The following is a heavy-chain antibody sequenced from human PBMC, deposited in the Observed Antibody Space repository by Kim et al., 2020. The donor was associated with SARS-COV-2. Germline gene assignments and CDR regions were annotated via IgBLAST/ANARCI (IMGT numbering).Heavy chain of an antibody. D-gene: IGHD2-2*01. V-gene: IGHV4-34*01. J-gene: IGHJ6*02. CDR3: ARVGYCSSTSCPGGMDV. CDR1: GGSFSGYY. CDR2: INHSGST. Sequence: SETLSLTCAVYGGSFSGYYWSWIRQPPGKGLEWIGEINHSGSTNYNPSLKSRVTISVDTSKNQFSLKLSSVTAADTAVYYCARVGYCSSTSCPGGMDVWGQGTTVTVSS.